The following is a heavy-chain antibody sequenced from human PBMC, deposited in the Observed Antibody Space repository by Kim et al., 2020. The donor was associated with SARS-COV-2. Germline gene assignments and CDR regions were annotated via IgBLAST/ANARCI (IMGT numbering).Heavy chain of an antibody. V-gene: IGHV4-39*07. D-gene: IGHD5-12*01. J-gene: IGHJ3*02. CDR2: IHYSGAI. CDR1: GGSITYYNYY. CDR3: ARVRDGFNRAFDI. Sequence: SETLSLTCTVSGGSITYYNYYWAWLRQPPGKGLEWIVSIHYSGAIYANSSLKSQVALSVDKSKNQFSLKVNSPTAADTALYFCARVRDGFNRAFDIWGQGIMVIVYS.